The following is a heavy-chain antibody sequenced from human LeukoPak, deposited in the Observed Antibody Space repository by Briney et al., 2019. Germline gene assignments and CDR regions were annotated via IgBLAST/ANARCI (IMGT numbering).Heavy chain of an antibody. V-gene: IGHV1-69*13. Sequence: SVRVSCKASGYTFSSYGISWVRQAPGQGLEWVGLINPTGTTTLYAQKFQGRVTITADESTGTAYMELSSLRSEDTAVYYCARVVTPRYCSTPSCYWKGWFDPWGQGTLVTVSS. CDR3: ARVVTPRYCSTPSCYWKGWFDP. D-gene: IGHD2-2*01. CDR1: GYTFSSYG. J-gene: IGHJ5*02. CDR2: INPTGTTT.